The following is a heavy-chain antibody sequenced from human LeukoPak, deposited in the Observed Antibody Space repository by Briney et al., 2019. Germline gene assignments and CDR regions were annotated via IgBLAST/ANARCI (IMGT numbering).Heavy chain of an antibody. V-gene: IGHV1-2*02. CDR1: GYTFTGYY. CDR2: INPNSGGT. D-gene: IGHD2-2*01. CDR3: ARDPSIVGVPAADCWFDP. J-gene: IGHJ5*02. Sequence: ASVKVSCKASGYTFTGYYMHWVRQAPGHGLEWMGWINPNSGGTNYAQKFQGRVNMTRDTSISTAYMELSRMRSDDTAVYYCARDPSIVGVPAADCWFDPWGQGTLVTVSS.